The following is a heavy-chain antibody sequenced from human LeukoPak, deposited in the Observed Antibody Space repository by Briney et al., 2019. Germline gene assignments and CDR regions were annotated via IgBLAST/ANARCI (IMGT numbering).Heavy chain of an antibody. V-gene: IGHV1-46*01. CDR1: GYTFTSYY. Sequence: ASVKVSCKASGYTFTSYYMHWVRQAPGQGLEWMGIINPSGGSTSYAQKFQGRVTMTRDTSTSTVYMELSSLRSEDTAVYYCARGPNVLLWFGEFLYYWGQGTLVTVSS. J-gene: IGHJ4*02. CDR2: INPSGGST. CDR3: ARGPNVLLWFGEFLYY. D-gene: IGHD3-10*01.